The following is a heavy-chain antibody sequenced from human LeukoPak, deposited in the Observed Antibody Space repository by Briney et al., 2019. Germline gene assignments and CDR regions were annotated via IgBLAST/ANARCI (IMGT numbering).Heavy chain of an antibody. CDR3: AKSNGYGLVDI. J-gene: IGHJ3*02. Sequence: SETLSVTCTVSGGSISSYYWSWIRQPPGKGLEWIGNIFYSGGTYYSPSLTSRVTTSLDTSRNQFSLKLNSVTAADTAVYYCAKSNGYGLVDIWGQGIMVTVSS. V-gene: IGHV4-59*04. CDR2: IFYSGGT. CDR1: GGSISSYY. D-gene: IGHD3-10*01.